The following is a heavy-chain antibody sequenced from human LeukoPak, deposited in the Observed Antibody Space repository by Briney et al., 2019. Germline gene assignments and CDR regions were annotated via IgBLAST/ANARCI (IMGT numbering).Heavy chain of an antibody. J-gene: IGHJ2*01. CDR1: GFSFDDYA. CDR2: ISGDGGST. D-gene: IGHD3-22*01. Sequence: PGGSLSLSCAAAGFSFDDYAMHWGRQAPGKGLEWVSLISGDGGSTYYADSVKGRFTISRDNSKNSLYLQMNSLRTEDTALYYCAKGGYYDSSGYYNWYFDLWGRGTLVTVSS. V-gene: IGHV3-43*02. CDR3: AKGGYYDSSGYYNWYFDL.